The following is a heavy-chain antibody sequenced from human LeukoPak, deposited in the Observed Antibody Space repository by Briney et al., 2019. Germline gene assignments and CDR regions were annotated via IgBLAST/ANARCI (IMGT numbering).Heavy chain of an antibody. CDR1: GFTFSSYS. V-gene: IGHV3-21*01. Sequence: PGVSVRLSCAASGFTFSSYSMNWVRQAPGKGLEWVSSINSSSSYIYYVDSVKGRFTISRDNAKNSLYLQMNSLRAEDTAVYYCARDNPRGYRYGTAGDYWGQGTLVTVSS. J-gene: IGHJ4*02. D-gene: IGHD5-18*01. CDR3: ARDNPRGYRYGTAGDY. CDR2: INSSSSYI.